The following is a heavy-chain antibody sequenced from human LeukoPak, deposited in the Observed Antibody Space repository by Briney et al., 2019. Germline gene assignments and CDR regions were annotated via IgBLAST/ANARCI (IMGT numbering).Heavy chain of an antibody. J-gene: IGHJ3*02. Sequence: GGSLRLSCAASGFTFDDYAMHWVRQVPGKGLEWVSGISWNSGSIDYADSVKGRFTISRDNAKNSLYLQMISLRAEDTALYHCAKALEISMIVSPDAFDTWGQGTMVTVSS. V-gene: IGHV3-9*01. CDR2: ISWNSGSI. CDR3: AKALEISMIVSPDAFDT. CDR1: GFTFDDYA. D-gene: IGHD3-22*01.